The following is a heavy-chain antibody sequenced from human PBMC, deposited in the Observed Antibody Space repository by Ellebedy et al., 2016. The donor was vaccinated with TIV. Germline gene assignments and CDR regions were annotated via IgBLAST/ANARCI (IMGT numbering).Heavy chain of an antibody. J-gene: IGHJ2*01. V-gene: IGHV4-59*12. Sequence: MPSETLSLTCTVSGGSISSYYWSWIRQPPGKGLEWIGYIYYSGSTYYNPSLKSRVTISVDTSKNQFSLKLSSVTAADTAVYYCARGDSSGYYWYFDLWGRGTLVTVSS. D-gene: IGHD3-22*01. CDR1: GGSISSYY. CDR3: ARGDSSGYYWYFDL. CDR2: IYYSGST.